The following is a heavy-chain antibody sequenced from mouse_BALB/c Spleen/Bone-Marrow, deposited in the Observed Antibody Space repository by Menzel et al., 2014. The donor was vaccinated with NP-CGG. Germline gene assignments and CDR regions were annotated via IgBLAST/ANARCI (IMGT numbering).Heavy chain of an antibody. J-gene: IGHJ3*01. Sequence: DVQLQESGPDLVKPSQSLSLTCTVTDYSITSGYSWHWIRQFPGNKLEWMGNIHYSGITNYSPSLKSRISFTRDTSKNQFFLHLNSVTTEDTATYYCARWGKGAWFAYWGQGTLVTVSA. CDR1: DYSITSGYS. D-gene: IGHD1-3*01. V-gene: IGHV3-1*02. CDR3: ARWGKGAWFAY. CDR2: IHYSGIT.